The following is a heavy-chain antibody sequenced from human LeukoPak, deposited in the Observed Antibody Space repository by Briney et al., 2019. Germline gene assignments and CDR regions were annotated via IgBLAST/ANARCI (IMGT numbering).Heavy chain of an antibody. J-gene: IGHJ5*02. D-gene: IGHD2-15*01. CDR1: GYTFTGYY. CDR2: INPNSGGT. V-gene: IGHV1-2*06. Sequence: ASVKVSCKASGYTFTGYYMHWVRQAPGQGLEWMGRINPNSGGTNYAQKFQGRVTVTRDTSISTAYMELSRLRSDDTAVYYCARARNIVVVVAASWFDPWGQGTLVTVSS. CDR3: ARARNIVVVVAASWFDP.